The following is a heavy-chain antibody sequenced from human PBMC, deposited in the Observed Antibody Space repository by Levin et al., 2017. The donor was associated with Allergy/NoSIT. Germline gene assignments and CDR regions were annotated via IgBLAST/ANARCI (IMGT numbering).Heavy chain of an antibody. J-gene: IGHJ5*02. CDR2: IYYSGST. CDR1: GGSISSYY. Sequence: GSLRLSCTVSGGSISSYYWSWIRQPPGKGLEWIGYIYYSGSTNYNPSLKSRVTISVDTSKNQFSLKLSSVTAADTAVYYCARGVLSWELLGAGIHNWFDPWGQGTLVTVSS. CDR3: ARGVLSWELLGAGIHNWFDP. D-gene: IGHD1-26*01. V-gene: IGHV4-59*01.